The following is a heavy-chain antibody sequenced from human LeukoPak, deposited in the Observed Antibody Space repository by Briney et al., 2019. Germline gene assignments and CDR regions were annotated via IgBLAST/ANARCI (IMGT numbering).Heavy chain of an antibody. V-gene: IGHV4-34*01. D-gene: IGHD6-13*01. J-gene: IGHJ6*03. Sequence: PSETLSLTCAVYGGSFSGYYWSWIRQPPGKGLEWIGEINHSGSTNYNPSLKSRVTISVDTSKNQFSLKLSSVTAADTAVYYCARRSSSWPRYYYYYYMDVWGKGTTVTVSS. CDR1: GGSFSGYY. CDR3: ARRSSSWPRYYYYYYMDV. CDR2: INHSGST.